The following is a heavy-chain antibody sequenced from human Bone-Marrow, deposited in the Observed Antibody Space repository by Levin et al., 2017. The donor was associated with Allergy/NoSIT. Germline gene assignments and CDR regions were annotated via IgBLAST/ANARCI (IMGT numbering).Heavy chain of an antibody. V-gene: IGHV4-30-4*01. J-gene: IGHJ5*02. D-gene: IGHD2-15*01. CDR2: IYYSGST. Sequence: SETLSLTCTVSGGSLTNGDYYWSWIRQSPGKGLEWVGYIYYSGSTYYNPSLESRVKMSVDTSKNQFSLKLSSVTAADAAVYYCATSFCHGGSCYSGSNSFDPWGQGTLVTVSS. CDR1: GGSLTNGDYY. CDR3: ATSFCHGGSCYSGSNSFDP.